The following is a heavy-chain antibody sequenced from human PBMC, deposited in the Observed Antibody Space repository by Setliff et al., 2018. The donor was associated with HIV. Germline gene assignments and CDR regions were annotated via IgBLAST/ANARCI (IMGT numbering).Heavy chain of an antibody. D-gene: IGHD3-22*01. Sequence: SETLSLTCTVSGDSMNDYFWTWIRQPAGKGLEWIGRIYTSGSTNYNPSLKRRLTMSVDTPKNQFSLKLSSVTAADTAVYYCARDSVVVITLDAFDIWGQGTMVTVSS. V-gene: IGHV4-4*07. J-gene: IGHJ3*02. CDR2: IYTSGST. CDR1: GDSMNDYF. CDR3: ARDSVVVITLDAFDI.